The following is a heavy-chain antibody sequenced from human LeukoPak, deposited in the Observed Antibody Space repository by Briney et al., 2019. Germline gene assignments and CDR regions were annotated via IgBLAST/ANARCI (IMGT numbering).Heavy chain of an antibody. CDR1: GFTFSSYS. V-gene: IGHV3-21*01. D-gene: IGHD2-15*01. Sequence: PGGSLRLSCAASGFTFSSYSMNWVRQAPGKGLEWVSSISSSSYIYYADSVKGRFTISRDNAKNSLYLQMNSLRAEDTAVYYCARARGWYYYYGMDVWGQGTTVTVSS. CDR2: ISSSSYI. CDR3: ARARGWYYYYGMDV. J-gene: IGHJ6*02.